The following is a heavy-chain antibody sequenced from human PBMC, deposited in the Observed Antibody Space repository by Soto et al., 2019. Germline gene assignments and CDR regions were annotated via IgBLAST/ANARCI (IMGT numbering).Heavy chain of an antibody. CDR1: GLTFSSYA. CDR2: ISGSGGST. V-gene: IGHV3-23*01. Sequence: EVQLLESGGGLVQPGGSLRPSCAASGLTFSSYAMSWVRQPPGKGREWVSAISGSGGSTYYADSVKGRFTISRDNSKNTLYLQMNSLRAEDTAVYYCAKGTGYPFGGFDPWGQGTLVTVSS. CDR3: AKGTGYPFGGFDP. J-gene: IGHJ5*02. D-gene: IGHD3-9*01.